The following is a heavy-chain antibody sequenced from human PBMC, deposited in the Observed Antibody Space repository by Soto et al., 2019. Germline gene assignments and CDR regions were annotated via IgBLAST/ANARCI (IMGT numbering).Heavy chain of an antibody. J-gene: IGHJ6*03. D-gene: IGHD1-1*01. Sequence: ASVKVSCKASGYTFTSYYMHWVRQAPGQGLEWMGIINPSGGSTSYAQKFQGRVTMTRDTSTSTVYMELSSLRSEDTAVYYCARDWAQLEPYYYYYYYYMDVWGKGTTVTVSS. V-gene: IGHV1-46*01. CDR2: INPSGGST. CDR1: GYTFTSYY. CDR3: ARDWAQLEPYYYYYYYYMDV.